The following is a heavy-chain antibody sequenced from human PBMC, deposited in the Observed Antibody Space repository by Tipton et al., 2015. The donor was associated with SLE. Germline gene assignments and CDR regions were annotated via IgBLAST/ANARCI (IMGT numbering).Heavy chain of an antibody. Sequence: GSLRLSCAASGFNFKNYAMGWVRQAPGKGLEWVSVIYSSGMSTYYTDSVKGRFTISRDNSKNTLYLQMNSLRVEDTAVYYCAKDNGFIIFGGGFDHWGQGALVTVSS. D-gene: IGHD3-3*01. V-gene: IGHV3-23*03. J-gene: IGHJ4*02. CDR1: GFNFKNYA. CDR2: IYSSGMST. CDR3: AKDNGFIIFGGGFDH.